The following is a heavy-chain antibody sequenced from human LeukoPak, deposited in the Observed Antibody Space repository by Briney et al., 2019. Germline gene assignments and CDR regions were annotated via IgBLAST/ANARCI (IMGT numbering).Heavy chain of an antibody. J-gene: IGHJ4*02. Sequence: GGSLRLSCEASGFTFSRISMHWVRQAPGKGLEWVALISLGGRTTYYADSVKGRFTISRDNSKNTLYLQMNSLRVEDTALYYCAKEKRDSTGWINFDYWGQGTLVAAS. CDR2: ISLGGRTT. CDR3: AKEKRDSTGWINFDY. V-gene: IGHV3-30*18. CDR1: GFTFSRIS. D-gene: IGHD3-22*01.